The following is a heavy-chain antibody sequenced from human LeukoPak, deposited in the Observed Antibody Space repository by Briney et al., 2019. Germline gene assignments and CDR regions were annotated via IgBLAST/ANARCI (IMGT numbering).Heavy chain of an antibody. J-gene: IGHJ5*02. CDR3: AKDQQSISYSP. CDR2: IRFDGSNK. CDR1: EFTFRSYG. Sequence: GGSLRLSCAASEFTFRSYGMHWVRQAPGKGLEWVAFIRFDGSNKFYADSVKSRFTISRDNSKNTLYLQMNSLRVEDTAIYNCAKDQQSISYSPWGQGTLVTVSS. D-gene: IGHD4-11*01. V-gene: IGHV3-30*02.